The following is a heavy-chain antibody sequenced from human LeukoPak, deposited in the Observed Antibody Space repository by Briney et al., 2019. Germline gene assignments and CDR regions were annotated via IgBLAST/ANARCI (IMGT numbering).Heavy chain of an antibody. V-gene: IGHV3-23*01. D-gene: IGHD2-15*01. CDR2: ISGTGGST. J-gene: IGHJ4*02. Sequence: GGSLRLSCAASGFTFSSYAMTWVRQAPRKGLEWVSSISGTGGSTFYADYVKGRFTISRDNSKNTLDLQMNSLRAEDTAIYYCAKEREAYCSGGSCYGSDKLFPADYWGQGTLVTVSS. CDR3: AKEREAYCSGGSCYGSDKLFPADY. CDR1: GFTFSSYA.